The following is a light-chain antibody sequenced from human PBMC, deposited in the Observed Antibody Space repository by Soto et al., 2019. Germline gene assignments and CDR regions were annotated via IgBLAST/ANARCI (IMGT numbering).Light chain of an antibody. CDR3: QCYDSSLSGSVV. Sequence: QSVLTQPPSVSGAPGQRVTISCTGSSSNIGAGYDVHWYQQLPGTAPKLLIYGNSNRPSGVPDRFSDSKSGTSASLAITGLQAEDEADYYCQCYDSSLSGSVVFGGGTKLTVL. CDR2: GNS. V-gene: IGLV1-40*01. J-gene: IGLJ2*01. CDR1: SSNIGAGYD.